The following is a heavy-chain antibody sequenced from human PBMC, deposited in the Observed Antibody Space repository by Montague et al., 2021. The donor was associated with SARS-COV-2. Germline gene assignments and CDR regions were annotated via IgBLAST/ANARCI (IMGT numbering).Heavy chain of an antibody. CDR2: IYYTGNT. J-gene: IGHJ4*02. Sequence: SETLSLTCTVSGGSISNYYWNWIRQPAGKGLQWIGYIYYTGNTNXDPSLKSRVTMSIDTSKKQFSLKLSSVTTADTAMYYCARALYGSGSSHFDYWGQGTLVTVSS. CDR1: GGSISNYY. D-gene: IGHD3-10*01. V-gene: IGHV4-59*01. CDR3: ARALYGSGSSHFDY.